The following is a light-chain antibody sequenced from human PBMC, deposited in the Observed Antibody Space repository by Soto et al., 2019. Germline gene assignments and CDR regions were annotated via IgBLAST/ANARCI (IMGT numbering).Light chain of an antibody. CDR3: QLYGASPKYT. CDR1: QSVSSSS. V-gene: IGKV3-20*01. CDR2: GAS. Sequence: EIVLTQSPGNLSLSPGQRATLSCRASQSVSSSSLAWYQQRPGQAPRLLIYGASRRATGIPDRFSGSGSGTDFTLTISRLEPEDFAVYYCQLYGASPKYTFGQGTKLEIK. J-gene: IGKJ2*01.